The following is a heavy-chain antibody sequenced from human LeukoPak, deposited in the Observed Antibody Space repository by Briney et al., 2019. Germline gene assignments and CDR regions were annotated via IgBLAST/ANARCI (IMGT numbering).Heavy chain of an antibody. CDR2: LLSDASRT. J-gene: IGHJ5*02. CDR1: GFTVSTYW. D-gene: IGHD3-10*01. Sequence: GGSLRLSCAASGFTVSTYWMHWVRQGPGKGLVWVSRLLSDASRTTYANSVKGRFTISGDNAKNTLYLQMNSLREEDTAVYYCARGDYGSGTYLWGSWGQGILVTVSP. CDR3: ARGDYGSGTYLWGS. V-gene: IGHV3-74*01.